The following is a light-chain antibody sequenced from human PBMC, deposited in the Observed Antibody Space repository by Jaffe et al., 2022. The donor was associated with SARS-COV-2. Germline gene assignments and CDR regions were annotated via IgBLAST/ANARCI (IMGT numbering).Light chain of an antibody. CDR2: EVS. CDR1: SNDIGAYDF. CDR3: SSYVSGDTSYV. J-gene: IGLJ1*01. V-gene: IGLV2-14*01. Sequence: QSALTQPASVSGSPGQSITISCTGTSNDIGAYDFVSWYQQHPGNAPKLMISEVSNRPSGVPIRFSGSKSGNTASLTISGLQAEDEADYYCSSYVSGDTSYVFGSGTKVTVL.